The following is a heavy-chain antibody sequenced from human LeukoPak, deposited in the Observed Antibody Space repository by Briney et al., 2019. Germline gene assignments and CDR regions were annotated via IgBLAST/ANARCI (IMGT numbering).Heavy chain of an antibody. V-gene: IGHV4-61*01. CDR2: IYYSGST. D-gene: IGHD3-10*01. CDR1: GGSISSSSSY. J-gene: IGHJ4*02. Sequence: SETLSLTCTVSGGSISSSSSYGSWIRQPPGKGLEWIGNIYYSGSTTYNPSLKSRVPISSDASKKQCSLKMSSVTAADTAVYYCARTGGSGSSFDYWGQGTLVTVSS. CDR3: ARTGGSGSSFDY.